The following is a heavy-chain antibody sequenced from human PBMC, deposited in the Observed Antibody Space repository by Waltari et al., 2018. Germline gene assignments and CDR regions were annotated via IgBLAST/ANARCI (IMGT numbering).Heavy chain of an antibody. CDR2: IYTGENT. CDR1: GGSISNYF. D-gene: IGHD1-26*01. CDR3: ARENRGRSYSHFDY. J-gene: IGHJ4*02. V-gene: IGHV4-4*07. Sequence: QVQLQESGPGLVKPSETLSLTCTVSGGSISNYFWSWIRQPAGKGLEWIGRIYTGENTNYSPSLKRRVTMSVDTSKNQFSLKLNSVTAADTAVYYCARENRGRSYSHFDYWGQGTLVTVSS.